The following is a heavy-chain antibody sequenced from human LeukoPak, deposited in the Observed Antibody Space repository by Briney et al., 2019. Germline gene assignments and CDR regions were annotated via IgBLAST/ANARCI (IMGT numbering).Heavy chain of an antibody. CDR1: GFPFSSYS. Sequence: PGGSLRLSCAASGFPFSSYSMTWVRQAPGKGLEWVANIKPDGTTKFYVDSVKGRFTISRDNALNSLYLQMNSLRAEDMAIYYCARSIPYGTTWYGRSDYWGQGTLVTVSS. V-gene: IGHV3-7*03. J-gene: IGHJ4*02. CDR2: IKPDGTTK. CDR3: ARSIPYGTTWYGRSDY. D-gene: IGHD6-13*01.